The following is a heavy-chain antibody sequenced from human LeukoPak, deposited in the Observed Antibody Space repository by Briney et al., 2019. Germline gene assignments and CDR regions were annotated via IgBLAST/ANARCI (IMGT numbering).Heavy chain of an antibody. CDR3: AKDLSGGWYWALGRYFAY. J-gene: IGHJ4*02. CDR1: GFTFSSYA. V-gene: IGHV3-23*01. Sequence: GGSLRLSCAASGFTFSSYAMSWVRQAPGKGLEWVSAISGSGGSTYYADSVKGRFTISRDNSKNTLYLQMNSLRAEDTAVYYCAKDLSGGWYWALGRYFAYGGQGPLVTVPS. D-gene: IGHD6-19*01. CDR2: ISGSGGST.